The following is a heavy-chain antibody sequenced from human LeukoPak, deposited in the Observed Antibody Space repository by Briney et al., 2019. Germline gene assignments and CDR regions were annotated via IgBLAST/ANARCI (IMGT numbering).Heavy chain of an antibody. CDR2: IRYDGSNK. D-gene: IGHD6-13*01. CDR1: GFTFSNYG. V-gene: IGHV3-30*02. Sequence: GGSLRLSCAASGFTFSNYGMHWVRQAPGKGLEWVAFIRYDGSNKYYADSVKGRFTISRDNSKNTLYVQMNSLRAEDTALYYCARDSGYSSSWYDYWGQGTLVTVSS. J-gene: IGHJ4*02. CDR3: ARDSGYSSSWYDY.